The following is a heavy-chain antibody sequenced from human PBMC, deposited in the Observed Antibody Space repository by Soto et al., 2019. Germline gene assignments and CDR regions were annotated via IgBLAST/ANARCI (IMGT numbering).Heavy chain of an antibody. CDR3: ARDVAVAGTDFDY. J-gene: IGHJ4*02. V-gene: IGHV3-21*01. D-gene: IGHD6-19*01. CDR2: ISSSSSYI. Sequence: GGSLRLSCAASGFTFSSYSMTWVRQAPGKGLEWVSSISSSSSYIYYADSVKGRFTISRDNAKNSLYLQMNSLRAADTAVYYCARDVAVAGTDFDYWGQGALVTVSS. CDR1: GFTFSSYS.